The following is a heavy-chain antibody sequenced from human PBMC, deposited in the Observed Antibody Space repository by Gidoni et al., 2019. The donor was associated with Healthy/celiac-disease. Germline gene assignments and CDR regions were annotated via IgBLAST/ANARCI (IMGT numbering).Heavy chain of an antibody. Sequence: QVQLVESGGGLVKPGGSLRLSCAASGFTFSDYYMSWIRQAPGKGLGLVSYIVSSGSTIYYADSVKGRFTISRDNAKNSLYLQMNSLRAEDTAVYYCARDSTGTTLYYYYGMDVWGQGTTVTVSS. CDR2: IVSSGSTI. J-gene: IGHJ6*02. CDR1: GFTFSDYY. D-gene: IGHD1-1*01. V-gene: IGHV3-11*01. CDR3: ARDSTGTTLYYYYGMDV.